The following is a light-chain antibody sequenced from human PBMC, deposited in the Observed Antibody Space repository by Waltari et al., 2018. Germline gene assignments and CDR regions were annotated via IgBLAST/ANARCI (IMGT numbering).Light chain of an antibody. CDR2: EVN. Sequence: QSALTQPASVSGSPGQSITISCTGTSSDVGDYKYVPWYQHHPGKAPKVMIYEVNIRPSGGSNRFSGSKSGNTASLTISGLQAEDEADYYCSSYTSTSSVVLFGGGTKLTVL. CDR3: SSYTSTSSVVL. J-gene: IGLJ2*01. CDR1: SSDVGDYKY. V-gene: IGLV2-14*01.